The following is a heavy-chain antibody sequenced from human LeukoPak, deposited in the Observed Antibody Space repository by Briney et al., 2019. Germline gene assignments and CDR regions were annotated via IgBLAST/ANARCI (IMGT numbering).Heavy chain of an antibody. Sequence: PSETLSLTCTVSGGSISSGGYYWSWIRQHPGKGLEWIGYIYYSGSTYYNPSLKSRVTISVDTSKNQFSLKLSSVTAADTAVYYCARASITMVRGVDDAFDIWGQGTMVTVSS. V-gene: IGHV4-31*03. CDR1: GGSISSGGYY. CDR3: ARASITMVRGVDDAFDI. CDR2: IYYSGST. J-gene: IGHJ3*02. D-gene: IGHD3-10*01.